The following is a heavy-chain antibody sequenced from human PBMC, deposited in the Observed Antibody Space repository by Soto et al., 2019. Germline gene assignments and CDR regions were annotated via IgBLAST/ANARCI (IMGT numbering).Heavy chain of an antibody. V-gene: IGHV3-30*18. J-gene: IGHJ5*02. CDR1: GFTFSSYG. Sequence: VGSLRLSCAASGFTFSSYGMHWVRQAPGKGLEWVAVISYDGSNKYYADSVKGRFTISRDNSKNTLYLQMNSLRAEDTAVYYCAKEACSSTSCYRGWFDPWGQGTLVTVSS. D-gene: IGHD2-2*02. CDR2: ISYDGSNK. CDR3: AKEACSSTSCYRGWFDP.